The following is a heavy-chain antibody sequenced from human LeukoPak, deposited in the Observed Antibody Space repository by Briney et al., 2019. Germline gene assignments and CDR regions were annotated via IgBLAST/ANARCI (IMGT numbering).Heavy chain of an antibody. CDR3: ARDRAVYSDSRGYYPDAFDI. CDR1: GSTFRSYN. V-gene: IGHV3-21*01. J-gene: IGHJ3*02. D-gene: IGHD3-22*01. Sequence: PGGSLRFSCASSGSTFRSYNMNWARQAPGKGLEWVSSISSRSNYIYPAHSLKGRFTISTDNAKNSLYLQMNSLRAEDTAMYYCARDRAVYSDSRGYYPDAFDIWGQGTMVTVSS. CDR2: ISSRSNYI.